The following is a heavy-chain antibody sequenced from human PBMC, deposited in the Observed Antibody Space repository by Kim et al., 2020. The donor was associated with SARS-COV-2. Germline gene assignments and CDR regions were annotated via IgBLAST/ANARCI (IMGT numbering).Heavy chain of an antibody. D-gene: IGHD3-10*01. V-gene: IGHV4-34*01. CDR3: ARSSARFGELD. J-gene: IGHJ4*02. Sequence: TPSPKRRVTISVETSKNQFSLKLSSVTAADTAVYYCARSSARFGELDWGQGTLVTVSS.